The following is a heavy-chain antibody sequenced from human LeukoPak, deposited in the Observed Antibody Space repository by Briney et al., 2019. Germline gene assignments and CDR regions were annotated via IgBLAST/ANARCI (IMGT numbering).Heavy chain of an antibody. J-gene: IGHJ4*02. Sequence: GGSLRLSCAASGFTFRSYAISWVRQAPGKGPEWVSAISGSGGSTYYADSVKGRFTISRDNSKNTLYLQMNSLRAEDTAVYYCAKDPRGRSIAARPDYFDYWGQGTLVTVSS. D-gene: IGHD6-6*01. CDR3: AKDPRGRSIAARPDYFDY. CDR2: ISGSGGST. V-gene: IGHV3-23*01. CDR1: GFTFRSYA.